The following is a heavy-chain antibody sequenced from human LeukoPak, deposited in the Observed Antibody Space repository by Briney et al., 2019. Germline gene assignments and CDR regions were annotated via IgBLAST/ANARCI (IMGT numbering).Heavy chain of an antibody. J-gene: IGHJ4*02. CDR1: GFTFSSYE. D-gene: IGHD3-10*01. CDR3: ARPSITLVRGELVYYFDY. Sequence: GGSLRLSCAASGFTFSSYEMNWVRQAPGKGLEWVSYISSSGSTMYYADSVKGRFTISRDNAKNSLYLQMNSLRAEDTAVYYCARPSITLVRGELVYYFDYWGQGTLVTVSS. V-gene: IGHV3-48*03. CDR2: ISSSGSTM.